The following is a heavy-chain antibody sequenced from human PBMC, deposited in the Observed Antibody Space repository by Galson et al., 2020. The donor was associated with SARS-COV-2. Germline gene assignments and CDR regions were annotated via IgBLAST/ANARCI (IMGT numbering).Heavy chain of an antibody. CDR2: ISYDGSNK. J-gene: IGHJ4*02. Sequence: TGGSLRLSCAASGFTFSSYGMHWVRQAPGKGLEWVTFISYDGSNKYNADSVKGRFTISRDNSKNTLHLQMNSLSAEDTAVYYCAKDFQFTIFGVVATPFDYWGQGTLVTVSS. V-gene: IGHV3-30*18. CDR3: AKDFQFTIFGVVATPFDY. D-gene: IGHD3-3*01. CDR1: GFTFSSYG.